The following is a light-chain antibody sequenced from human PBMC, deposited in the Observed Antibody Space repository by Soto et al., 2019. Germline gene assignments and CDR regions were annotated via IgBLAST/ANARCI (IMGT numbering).Light chain of an antibody. Sequence: DVQMTQSPSSLSASVGDRVTITCRASQGISTYLNWYQQKPGKAPKLLIYAASSLQSGVPSRFSGSGSETDFTLTISSLQPEDFATYSCQQSYSTTWT. CDR2: AAS. J-gene: IGKJ1*01. CDR3: QQSYSTTWT. CDR1: QGISTY. V-gene: IGKV1-39*01.